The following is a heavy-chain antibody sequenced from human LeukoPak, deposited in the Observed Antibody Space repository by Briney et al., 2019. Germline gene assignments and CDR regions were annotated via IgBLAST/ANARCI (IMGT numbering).Heavy chain of an antibody. Sequence: SETLSLTCTVSGYSISSGYYWGWIRQPPGKGLEWIGSIYHSGSTYYNPSLKSRVTISVDTSKNQFSLKLSSVTAADTAVYYCASHPVMVRGSYHYFDYWGQGTLVTVSS. J-gene: IGHJ4*02. CDR2: IYHSGST. V-gene: IGHV4-38-2*02. CDR1: GYSISSGYY. D-gene: IGHD3-10*01. CDR3: ASHPVMVRGSYHYFDY.